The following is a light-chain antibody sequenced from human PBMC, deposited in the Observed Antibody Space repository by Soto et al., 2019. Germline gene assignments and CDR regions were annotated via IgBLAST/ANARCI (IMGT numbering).Light chain of an antibody. CDR3: QKSYSTPRLT. J-gene: IGKJ4*01. CDR2: AAS. Sequence: DIQMTQSPSSLSASVGDRVTITCRSSQSISSYLNWYQQKPGKAPKLLIYAASSLQSGVPSRFSGSGSGTDFTLTISSLQPEDFAIYYCQKSYSTPRLTFGGGTKLDIK. V-gene: IGKV1-39*01. CDR1: QSISSY.